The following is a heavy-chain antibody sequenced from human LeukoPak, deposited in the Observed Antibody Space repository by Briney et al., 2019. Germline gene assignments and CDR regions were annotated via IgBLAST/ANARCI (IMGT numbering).Heavy chain of an antibody. CDR1: GYTFTGYY. Sequence: ASVKVSCKASGYTFTGYYMHWVRQAPGQGLEWMGWINPNSGGTNYAQKFQGRVTMTRDTSISTAYMELSSLRSDDTAVYYCARVVPYDSGNYNDYWGQGTPVTVSS. CDR3: ARVVPYDSGNYNDY. D-gene: IGHD3-10*01. V-gene: IGHV1-2*02. CDR2: INPNSGGT. J-gene: IGHJ4*02.